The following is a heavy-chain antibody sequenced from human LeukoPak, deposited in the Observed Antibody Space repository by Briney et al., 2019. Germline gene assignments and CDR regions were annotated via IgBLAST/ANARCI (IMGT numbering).Heavy chain of an antibody. D-gene: IGHD5-12*01. Sequence: GASVKVSCKASGYTFTGYYMHWVRQAPGQGLEWMGWINPNSGGTNYAQKFQGRVTMTRDTSISTAYLQWSSLKASDTAIYYCARHDKGYSGYVTLDYWGQGTLVTVSS. CDR1: GYTFTGYY. J-gene: IGHJ4*02. CDR3: ARHDKGYSGYVTLDY. CDR2: INPNSGGT. V-gene: IGHV1-2*02.